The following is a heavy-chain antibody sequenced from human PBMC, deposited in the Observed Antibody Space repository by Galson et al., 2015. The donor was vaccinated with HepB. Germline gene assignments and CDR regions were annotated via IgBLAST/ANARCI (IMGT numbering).Heavy chain of an antibody. CDR3: ARGSRTFDS. J-gene: IGHJ4*02. D-gene: IGHD3/OR15-3a*01. Sequence: SLRLSCAASGFIFSSYAMNWVRQAPGKGLERVANIKQDGSENYYVDSVKGRFTISRDNAKNSLYLQMHSLRAEDTAVYYCARGSRTFDSWGQGTLVTVSS. CDR1: GFIFSSYA. V-gene: IGHV3-7*01. CDR2: IKQDGSEN.